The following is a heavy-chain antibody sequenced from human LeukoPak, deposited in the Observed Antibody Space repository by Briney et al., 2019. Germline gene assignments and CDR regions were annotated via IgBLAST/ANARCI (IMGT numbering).Heavy chain of an antibody. V-gene: IGHV4-39*01. J-gene: IGHJ6*03. CDR1: GGSISSSLYY. CDR3: ARQRADYFYYYMDV. CDR2: IYYSETT. Sequence: PSETLSLTCTVSGGSISSSLYYWGWIRQPPGKGLEWIGSIYYSETTYDNPSLRSRVTISIDTSKNQFSLKLSSVTAADTAVYYCARQRADYFYYYMDVWGKGTTVTVSS.